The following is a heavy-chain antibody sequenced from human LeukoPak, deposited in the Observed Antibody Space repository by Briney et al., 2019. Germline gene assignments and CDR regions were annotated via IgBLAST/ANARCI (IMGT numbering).Heavy chain of an antibody. V-gene: IGHV1-2*02. CDR1: GYTFTGYY. Sequence: ASVKVSCKASGYTFTGYYMHWVRQAPGQGLEWMGWINPNSGGTNYAQKFQGRVTMTRDTSISTAYMELSRLRSDDTAVYYCASPSAYCYDSSGYMRVWGQGTLVTVSS. CDR3: ASPSAYCYDSSGYMRV. J-gene: IGHJ4*02. D-gene: IGHD3-22*01. CDR2: INPNSGGT.